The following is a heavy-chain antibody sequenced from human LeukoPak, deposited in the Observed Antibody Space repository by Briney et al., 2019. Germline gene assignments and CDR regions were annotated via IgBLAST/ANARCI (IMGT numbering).Heavy chain of an antibody. CDR2: IFSSGDT. V-gene: IGHV3-13*01. J-gene: IGHJ6*02. Sequence: GGSLRLSCAASGFTLSDHDMHWVRQVTGKGLEWVAVIFSSGDTYYAGSVKGRFTISRENAKNSLHLQMSSLRAGDTAVYYCTRVGLRGVTGDYHALDVWGQGTTVTVSS. D-gene: IGHD2-21*02. CDR1: GFTLSDHD. CDR3: TRVGLRGVTGDYHALDV.